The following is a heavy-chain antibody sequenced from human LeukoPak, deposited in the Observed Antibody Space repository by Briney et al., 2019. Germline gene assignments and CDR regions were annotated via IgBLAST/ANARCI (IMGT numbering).Heavy chain of an antibody. Sequence: SETLSLTCTVSGGSISSYYWSWIRQPPGKGLEWIGYISYSGSTNYNPSLKSRVTISVDTSKNQFSLRLSSVTAADTAVYYCARTAYTYGYKYYFDYWGQGTLATVSS. D-gene: IGHD5-18*01. CDR3: ARTAYTYGYKYYFDY. CDR1: GGSISSYY. J-gene: IGHJ4*02. CDR2: ISYSGST. V-gene: IGHV4-59*01.